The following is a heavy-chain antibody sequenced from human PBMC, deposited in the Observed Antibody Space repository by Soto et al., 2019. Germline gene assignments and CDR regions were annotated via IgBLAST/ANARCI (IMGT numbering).Heavy chain of an antibody. J-gene: IGHJ6*02. V-gene: IGHV3-74*01. D-gene: IGHD3-10*01. CDR3: ASDLSGRADV. CDR2: MNEDGGTT. Sequence: GGSLRLSCAASGFTLSSYGMHWVRQAPGKGLVWVSRMNEDGGTTDYADSVKGRFTISRDNAKNALYLQMNSLRVEDTAVYYCASDLSGRADVWGQGTTVTVSS. CDR1: GFTLSSYG.